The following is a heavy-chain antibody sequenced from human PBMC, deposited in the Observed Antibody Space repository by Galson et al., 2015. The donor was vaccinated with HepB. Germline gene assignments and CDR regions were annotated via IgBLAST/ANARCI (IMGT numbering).Heavy chain of an antibody. CDR1: GFTVSSNY. Sequence: SLRLSCAASGFTVSSNYMSWVRQAPGKGLEWVSVIYSGGSTYYADSVKGRFTISRDNSKNTLYLQMNSLRAEDTAVYYCARGVRLAYYYDSSGYPDAFDIWGQGTMVTVSS. J-gene: IGHJ3*02. D-gene: IGHD3-22*01. CDR3: ARGVRLAYYYDSSGYPDAFDI. CDR2: IYSGGST. V-gene: IGHV3-66*01.